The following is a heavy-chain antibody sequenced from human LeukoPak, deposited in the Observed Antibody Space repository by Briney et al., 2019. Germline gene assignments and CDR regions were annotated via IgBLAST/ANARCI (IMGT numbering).Heavy chain of an antibody. CDR3: PRCWGSGSYLFDAFDI. CDR1: GFIFSNYG. V-gene: IGHV3-30*02. J-gene: IGHJ3*02. D-gene: IGHD1-26*01. CDR2: IRYDGSKK. Sequence: PGGSLRLSCATSGFIFSNYGMHWVRQAPGKGLAGVTFIRYDGSKKYYADAVKGRFTISRDSSQNTLYLQMDSLRDKDTHGYECPRCWGSGSYLFDAFDIWGQGTMVTVSS.